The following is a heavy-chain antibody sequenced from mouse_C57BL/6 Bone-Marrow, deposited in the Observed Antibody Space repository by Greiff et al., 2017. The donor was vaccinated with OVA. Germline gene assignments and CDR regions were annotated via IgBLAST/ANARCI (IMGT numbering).Heavy chain of an antibody. CDR1: GYTFTSYW. CDR2: IDPSDSYT. D-gene: IGHD2-4*01. CDR3: ARDYDYGPFAY. Sequence: QVQLKQPGAELVKPGASVKLSCKASGYTFTSYWMQWVKQRPGQGLEWIGEIDPSDSYTNYNQKFKGKATLTVDKSSSTAYMQLSSLTSEDSAVYYDARDYDYGPFAYWGQGTVVTVSA. V-gene: IGHV1-50*01. J-gene: IGHJ3*01.